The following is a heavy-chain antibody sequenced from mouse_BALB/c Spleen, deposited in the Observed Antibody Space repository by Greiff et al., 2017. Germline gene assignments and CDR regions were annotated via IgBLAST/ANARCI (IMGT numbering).Heavy chain of an antibody. J-gene: IGHJ2*01. CDR1: GYTFTSYW. D-gene: IGHD2-2*01. CDR2: IDPSDSYT. CDR3: TRYGYDPHYFDY. V-gene: IGHV1S127*01. Sequence: QVQLQQPGAELVKPGASVKMSCKASGYTFTSYWMHWVKQRPGQGLEWIGVIDPSDSYTSYNQKFKGKATLTVDTSSSTAYMQLSSLTSEDSAVYYCTRYGYDPHYFDYWGQGTTLTVSS.